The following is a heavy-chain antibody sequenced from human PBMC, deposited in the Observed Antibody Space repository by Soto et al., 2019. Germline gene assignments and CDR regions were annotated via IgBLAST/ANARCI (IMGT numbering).Heavy chain of an antibody. V-gene: IGHV3-7*01. CDR2: INPDGSEK. CDR3: SRSLDY. CDR1: GFTFSSFW. J-gene: IGHJ4*02. Sequence: GGSLRLSCAASGFTFSSFWMDWVRQAPGKGLEWAANINPDGSEKHYVDSVKGRFTISRDNAKNSLYLQMSSLTAEDSALYYCSRSLDYGGPGTRVAVSS.